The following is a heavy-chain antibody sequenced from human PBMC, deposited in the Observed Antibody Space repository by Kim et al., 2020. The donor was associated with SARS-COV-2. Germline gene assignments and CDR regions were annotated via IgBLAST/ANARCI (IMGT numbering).Heavy chain of an antibody. J-gene: IGHJ4*02. CDR2: VYYSGTT. Sequence: SETLSLTCTVSGGSISRSDYYWGWIRQPPGTGLEWIGNVYYSGTTYYNPSLKSRVTISVDTSNNQFSLKLSSVTAADTALYYCARDGDSNWGRFDYWGQGILVTVSS. CDR3: ARDGDSNWGRFDY. D-gene: IGHD7-27*01. CDR1: GGSISRSDYY. V-gene: IGHV4-39*07.